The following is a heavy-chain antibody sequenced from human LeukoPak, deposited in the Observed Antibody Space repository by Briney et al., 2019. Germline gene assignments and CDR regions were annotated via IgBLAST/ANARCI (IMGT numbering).Heavy chain of an antibody. V-gene: IGHV1-2*02. D-gene: IGHD3-10*01. CDR1: GYTFTGYY. J-gene: IGHJ4*02. Sequence: ASVKVSCKASGYTFTGYYMHWVRQAPGQGLEWMGWINPNSGGTNCAQKFQGRVTMTTDTSMSTAYMELRSLRSDDTAVYYCAREPELPEGWWVDYWGQGTLVTVSS. CDR3: AREPELPEGWWVDY. CDR2: INPNSGGT.